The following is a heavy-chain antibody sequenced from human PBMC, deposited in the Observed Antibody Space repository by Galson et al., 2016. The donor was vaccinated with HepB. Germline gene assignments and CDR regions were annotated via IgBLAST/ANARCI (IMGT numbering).Heavy chain of an antibody. D-gene: IGHD3-22*01. Sequence: SLRLSCAPSGFSVSNNYINWVRQAPGTGLEWVSVIYSGDYTYYADSVQGRFTIPRDISKTTLYLQMNRLRAEDTAVYYCARDLVVTRNYYYYHYMDVWGKGTTVTVSS. CDR1: GFSVSNNY. CDR3: ARDLVVTRNYYYYHYMDV. V-gene: IGHV3-53*01. J-gene: IGHJ6*03. CDR2: IYSGDYT.